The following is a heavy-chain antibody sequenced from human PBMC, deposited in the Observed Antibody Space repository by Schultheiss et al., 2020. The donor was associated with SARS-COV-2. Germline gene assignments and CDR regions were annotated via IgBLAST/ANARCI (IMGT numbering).Heavy chain of an antibody. J-gene: IGHJ4*02. V-gene: IGHV3-49*03. CDR1: GFTFGDYA. CDR2: IRSKAYGGTT. CDR3: CGSSGYTGSLYYFDY. D-gene: IGHD3-22*01. Sequence: GGSLRLSCTASGFTFGDYAMSWFRQAPGKGLEWVGFIRSKAYGGTTEYAASVKGRFTISRDDSKSIAYLQMNSLKTEDTAVYYCCGSSGYTGSLYYFDYWGQGTLVTVSS.